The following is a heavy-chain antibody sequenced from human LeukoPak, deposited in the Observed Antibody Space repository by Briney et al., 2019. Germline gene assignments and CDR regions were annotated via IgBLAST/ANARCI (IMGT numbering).Heavy chain of an antibody. Sequence: GGSLRHSCVGSGFTFSFYWMYWVRQAPGKGLEWVANIKQDGSEKFHVESVKGRFTISRDNAKNSLYLHMNSLRAEDTAIYYCAMGDAMDYWGQGTLVTVSS. V-gene: IGHV3-7*03. J-gene: IGHJ4*02. CDR1: GFTFSFYW. CDR2: IKQDGSEK. CDR3: AMGDAMDY. D-gene: IGHD3-16*01.